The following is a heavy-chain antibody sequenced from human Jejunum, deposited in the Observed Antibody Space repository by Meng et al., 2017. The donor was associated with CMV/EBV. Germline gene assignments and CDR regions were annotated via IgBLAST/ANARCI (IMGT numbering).Heavy chain of an antibody. CDR1: GCSVSRYA. CDR2: ISGGGEST. CDR3: AKARDRLAVASVIDF. J-gene: IGHJ4*02. Sequence: CGCSVSRYAMEWVERAAGKRLERLSAISGGGESTNYTDTVKGQFTISRDNAKNTLELQMNSLRPEDTARYYCAKARDRLAVASVIDFWGRGTLVTVSS. D-gene: IGHD6-19*01. V-gene: IGHV3-23*01.